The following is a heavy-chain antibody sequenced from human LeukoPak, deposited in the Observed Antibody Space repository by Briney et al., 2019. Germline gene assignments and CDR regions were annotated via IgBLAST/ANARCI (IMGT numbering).Heavy chain of an antibody. Sequence: SETLSLTCAVYGGSFSGYYWSWIRQPPGKGLEWIGEINHSGSTNYNPSLKSRVTISVDTSKNQFSLKLSSVTAADTAVYYCARETPWGTMIVTWGQGTLVTVSS. CDR1: GGSFSGYY. CDR2: INHSGST. D-gene: IGHD3-22*01. V-gene: IGHV4-34*01. J-gene: IGHJ5*02. CDR3: ARETPWGTMIVT.